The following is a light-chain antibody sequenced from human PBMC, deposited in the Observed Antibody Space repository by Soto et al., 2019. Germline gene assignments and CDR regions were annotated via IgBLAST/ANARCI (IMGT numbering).Light chain of an antibody. CDR1: QDIRND. V-gene: IGKV1-6*01. J-gene: IGKJ3*01. CDR3: LQGYNFPHT. Sequence: AIQMTQSPSSLSASVGDRVTITCRASQDIRNDLGWYQQKPGKAPNLLIYAASTLQIGVPSRFSGSGSGTDFTLTFSSLQPEDFATYYCLQGYNFPHTFGPGTKVDIK. CDR2: AAS.